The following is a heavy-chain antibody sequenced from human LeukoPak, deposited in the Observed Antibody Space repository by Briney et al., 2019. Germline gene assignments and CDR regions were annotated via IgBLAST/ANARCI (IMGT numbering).Heavy chain of an antibody. D-gene: IGHD6-13*01. J-gene: IGHJ4*02. Sequence: PGGSLRLSCTASGFNFGDYAMSWFRQAPGKGLEWVGFIRSKAYGGTTEYAASVKGRFTISRDDSKSIAYLQMNSLKTEDTAVYYCARVQQQLVSGVYWGQGTLVTVSS. CDR2: IRSKAYGGTT. V-gene: IGHV3-49*03. CDR1: GFNFGDYA. CDR3: ARVQQQLVSGVY.